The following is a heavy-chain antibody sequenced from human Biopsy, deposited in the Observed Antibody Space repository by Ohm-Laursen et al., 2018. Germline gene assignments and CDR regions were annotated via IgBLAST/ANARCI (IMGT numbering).Heavy chain of an antibody. Sequence: SDTLSLTCTVSGGSISGYHWSWIRKSPGTGLEWLAYISYTGGITSNPSLNVRATMSLDTSKNQFSLRLIYMTATDTAVYYCARMPHFDYWGQEILVTVSS. V-gene: IGHV4-59*07. CDR1: GGSISGYH. D-gene: IGHD2-2*01. J-gene: IGHJ4*02. CDR3: ARMPHFDY. CDR2: ISYTGGI.